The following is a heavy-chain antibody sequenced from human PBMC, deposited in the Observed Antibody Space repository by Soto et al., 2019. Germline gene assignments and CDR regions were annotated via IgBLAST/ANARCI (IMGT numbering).Heavy chain of an antibody. CDR1: GGSISSGDYY. J-gene: IGHJ4*02. CDR3: ARGWNNYLDY. Sequence: QVQLQESGPGLVKPSQTLSLTCTVSGGSISSGDYYWSWIRQPPGKGLEWIGYIYYSGSTYYNPSLTSRVTTSVDTSQSQFSLKLSSVTAADTAVDCCARGWNNYLDYWGQRTLVTVSS. D-gene: IGHD1-1*01. CDR2: IYYSGST. V-gene: IGHV4-30-4*01.